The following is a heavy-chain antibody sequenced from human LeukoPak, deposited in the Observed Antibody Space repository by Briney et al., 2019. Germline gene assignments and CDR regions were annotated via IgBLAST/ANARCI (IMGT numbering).Heavy chain of an antibody. V-gene: IGHV3-66*01. CDR3: TRGGSVPATRSFDY. CDR1: GFTVSSDY. Sequence: PGGSLRLSCSASGFTVSSDYMSWVRQAPGKGLAWLSVIYSGGTTYYADSVKGRFTISRDNSKNTVYLQMNSLRAEDTAMYYCTRGGSVPATRSFDYWGQGTLVTVSS. CDR2: IYSGGTT. D-gene: IGHD6-19*01. J-gene: IGHJ4*02.